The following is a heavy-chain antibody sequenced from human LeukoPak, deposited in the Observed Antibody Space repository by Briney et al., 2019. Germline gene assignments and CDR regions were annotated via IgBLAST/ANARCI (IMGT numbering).Heavy chain of an antibody. D-gene: IGHD1-26*01. CDR3: ARGSGWWELVYYYYMDV. Sequence: PGGSLRLSCAASGFTFSSYAMHWVRQAPGKGLEWVAVISYDGGNKYYADSVKGRFTISRDNSKNTLYLQMNSLRAEDTAVYYCARGSGWWELVYYYYMDVWGKGTTVTVSS. CDR2: ISYDGGNK. CDR1: GFTFSSYA. J-gene: IGHJ6*03. V-gene: IGHV3-30*04.